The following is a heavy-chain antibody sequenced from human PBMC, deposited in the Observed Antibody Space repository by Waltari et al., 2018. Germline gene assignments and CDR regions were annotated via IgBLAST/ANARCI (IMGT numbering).Heavy chain of an antibody. CDR1: GGSFSGYY. J-gene: IGHJ4*02. Sequence: QVQLQQWGAGLLKPSETLSLTCAAYGGSFSGYYWCWIRPPPGKGRVWVGDIQPRGSRQPPGKGLEWIGEINHSGSTNYHPSLKSRVTISVDTSKNQFSLKLSSVTAADTAVYYCATAHSSTSCPRRWGQGTLVTVSS. D-gene: IGHD2-2*01. CDR2: INHSGST. V-gene: IGHV4-34*01. CDR3: ATAHSSTSCPRR.